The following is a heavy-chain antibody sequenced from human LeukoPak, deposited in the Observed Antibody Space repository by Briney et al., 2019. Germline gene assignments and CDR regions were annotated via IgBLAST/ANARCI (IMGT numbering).Heavy chain of an antibody. CDR3: ARGVRPYYDFWSGYTIDY. D-gene: IGHD3-3*01. CDR2: IIPIFGTA. CDR1: GGTFSSYA. V-gene: IGHV1-69*13. Sequence: SVKVSCKASGGTFSSYAISWVRQAPGQGRECMGGIIPIFGTANYAQKFQGRVTITADESTSTAYMELCSLRYEDTAVYYCARGVRPYYDFWSGYTIDYWGQGTLVTVSS. J-gene: IGHJ4*02.